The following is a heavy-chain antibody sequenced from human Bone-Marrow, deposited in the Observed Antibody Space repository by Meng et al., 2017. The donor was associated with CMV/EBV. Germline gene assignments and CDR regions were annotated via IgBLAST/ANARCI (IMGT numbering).Heavy chain of an antibody. D-gene: IGHD3-10*01. CDR1: GGSFSGYY. Sequence: AVYGGSFSGYYWSWIRQPPGKGLEWIGEINHSGSTNYNPSLESRVTISVDTSKNQFSLKLSSVTAADTAVYYCARGLGYYGSGSYDYWGQGTLVTVSS. CDR2: INHSGST. CDR3: ARGLGYYGSGSYDY. J-gene: IGHJ4*02. V-gene: IGHV4-34*01.